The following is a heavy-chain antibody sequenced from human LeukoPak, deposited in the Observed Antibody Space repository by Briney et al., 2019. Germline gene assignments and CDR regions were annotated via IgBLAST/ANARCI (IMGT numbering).Heavy chain of an antibody. J-gene: IGHJ4*02. CDR2: IKQDGSEK. V-gene: IGHV3-7*01. D-gene: IGHD5-18*01. CDR3: ARENVDTAMVTLDY. Sequence: GGSLRLSCAASGFTFSSYWMSWVRQAPGKGLEWVANIKQDGSEKYYVDSVKGRFTISRDNAKNSLYLQMNSLRAEDTAVYYCARENVDTAMVTLDYWGREPWSPSPQ. CDR1: GFTFSSYW.